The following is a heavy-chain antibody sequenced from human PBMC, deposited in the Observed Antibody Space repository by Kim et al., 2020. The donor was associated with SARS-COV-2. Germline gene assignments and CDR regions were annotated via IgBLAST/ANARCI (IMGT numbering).Heavy chain of an antibody. J-gene: IGHJ3*02. Sequence: GGSLRRSCAASGFTFSSYDMHWGRQATGKGLEWVSAIGTAGDTYYPGSVKGRFTISRENAKNSLYLQMNSLRAGDTAVYYCARGYSSSWYWAFDIWGQGTMFTVSS. D-gene: IGHD6-13*01. CDR2: IGTAGDT. CDR1: GFTFSSYD. CDR3: ARGYSSSWYWAFDI. V-gene: IGHV3-13*01.